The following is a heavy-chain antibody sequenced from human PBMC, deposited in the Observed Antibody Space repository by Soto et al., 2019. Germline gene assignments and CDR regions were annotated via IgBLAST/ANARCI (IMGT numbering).Heavy chain of an antibody. Sequence: QLQLQESGPGLVKPSETLSLTCTVSGGSISSSDYYWTWVRQSPGKGLDWIGSIYFDGITYYNPSVKSRVAISVDTSKHPFVPELPSVTAAVSAMSSCARGASTSYTAFVYWGKGALVPVS. D-gene: IGHD2-2*01. CDR2: IYFDGIT. CDR3: ARGASTSYTAFVY. V-gene: IGHV4-39*02. J-gene: IGHJ4*02. CDR1: GGSISSSDYY.